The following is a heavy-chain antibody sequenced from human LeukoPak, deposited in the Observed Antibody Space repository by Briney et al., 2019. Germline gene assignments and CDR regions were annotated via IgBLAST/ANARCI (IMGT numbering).Heavy chain of an antibody. J-gene: IGHJ4*02. CDR2: ISGSGGST. CDR1: GFTFSSYA. CDR3: AKGDYSNYEDYFDY. Sequence: GGSLRLSCAASGFTFSSYAMSWVRQAPGKGLEWVSAISGSGGSTYYADSVKGRFTISGDNSKNTLYLQMNSLRAEDTAVYYRAKGDYSNYEDYFDYWGQGTLVTVSS. D-gene: IGHD4-11*01. V-gene: IGHV3-23*01.